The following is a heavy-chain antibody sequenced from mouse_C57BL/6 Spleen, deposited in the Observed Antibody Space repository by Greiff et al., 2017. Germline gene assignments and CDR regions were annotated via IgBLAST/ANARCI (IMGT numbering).Heavy chain of an antibody. V-gene: IGHV14-4*01. D-gene: IGHD4-1*01. CDR2: IDPENGDT. CDR3: TTYGTKAMDY. Sequence: EVQLQQSGAELVRPGASVKLSCTASGFTFTDDYMHWVKQRPEQGLEWIGWIDPENGDTEYASKFQGKATITADTSSNTAYLQLSSLTSEDTAVYCCTTYGTKAMDYWGQGTSVTVSS. J-gene: IGHJ4*01. CDR1: GFTFTDDY.